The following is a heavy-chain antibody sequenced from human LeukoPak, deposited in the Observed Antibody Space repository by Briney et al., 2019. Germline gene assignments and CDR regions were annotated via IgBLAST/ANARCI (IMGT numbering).Heavy chain of an antibody. V-gene: IGHV3-21*01. J-gene: IGHJ4*02. CDR2: ISSSSSYI. Sequence: GGSLRLSCAASGFTFSSYSMNWVRQASGKGLEWVSSISSSSSYIYYADSVKGRFTISRDNAKNSLYLQMNSLRAEDTAVYYCARARGLVIDYWGQGTLVTVSS. CDR1: GFTFSSYS. D-gene: IGHD3/OR15-3a*01. CDR3: ARARGLVIDY.